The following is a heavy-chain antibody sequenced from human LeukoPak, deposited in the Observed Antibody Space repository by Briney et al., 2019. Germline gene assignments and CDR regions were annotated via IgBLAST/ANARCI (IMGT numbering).Heavy chain of an antibody. D-gene: IGHD3-10*01. Sequence: PGGSLRLSCAASGFTFSSYAMSWVRQAPGKGLEWVSAISGSGGSTYYADSVKGRFTISRDNSKNTLYLQMNSLRAEDTAVYYCARCLRNAPMVYDYWGQGTLVTVSS. CDR1: GFTFSSYA. J-gene: IGHJ4*02. CDR3: ARCLRNAPMVYDY. CDR2: ISGSGGST. V-gene: IGHV3-23*01.